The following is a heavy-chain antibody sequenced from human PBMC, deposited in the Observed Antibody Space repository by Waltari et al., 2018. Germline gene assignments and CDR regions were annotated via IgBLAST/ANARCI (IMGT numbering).Heavy chain of an antibody. J-gene: IGHJ5*02. Sequence: QVQLVQSRAELKKPGSSVKVSCKTSGGIFRSSAIAWVRQAPGQGLEWMGSLIPVLSRINYAQNFQGRVTITADKSTSTAYMELSGLTSADTAVYYCARDSGGAFDPWGQGTLVTVSS. CDR1: GGIFRSSA. CDR3: ARDSGGAFDP. CDR2: LIPVLSRI. D-gene: IGHD1-26*01. V-gene: IGHV1-69*04.